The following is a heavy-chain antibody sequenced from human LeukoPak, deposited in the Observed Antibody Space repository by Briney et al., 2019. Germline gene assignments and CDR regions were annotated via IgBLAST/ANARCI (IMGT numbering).Heavy chain of an antibody. D-gene: IGHD1-14*01. Sequence: SETLSLTCTVSGDSISSYYWSWIRQPAGKGLEWIGRIYSIGSTDYNPSLKSRVSLSVDTSKNQFSLNLTSVTAADTAVYFCARASTTFDDWGQGTLVTVSS. J-gene: IGHJ4*02. CDR2: IYSIGST. CDR3: ARASTTFDD. CDR1: GDSISSYY. V-gene: IGHV4-4*07.